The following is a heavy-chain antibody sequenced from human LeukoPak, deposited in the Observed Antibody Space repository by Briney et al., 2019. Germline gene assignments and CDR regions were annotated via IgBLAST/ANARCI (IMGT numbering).Heavy chain of an antibody. V-gene: IGHV3-30*18. D-gene: IGHD3-10*01. CDR1: GFTFSNYG. Sequence: QPGGSLRLSCAASGFTFSNYGMNWVRQAPGKGLEWVAFISYDGSNKYYADSVKGRFTISKDNAKKTLYLQMDSPRADDTAVYYCAKDYYDSGSYGRNALAIWGQGTMVTVSS. J-gene: IGHJ3*02. CDR3: AKDYYDSGSYGRNALAI. CDR2: ISYDGSNK.